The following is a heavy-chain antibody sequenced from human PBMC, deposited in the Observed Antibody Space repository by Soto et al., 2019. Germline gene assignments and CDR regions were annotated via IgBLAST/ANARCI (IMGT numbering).Heavy chain of an antibody. V-gene: IGHV1-69*06. J-gene: IGHJ6*02. Sequence: GXSVKVSSKTSGGPLISYAIIWVRQSPGQGLEWMGGIIPIFGTANYAQKFQCRVTITADKSTSTAYMELSSLRSEDTAVYYCASDLADPAMQNYYYYGMDVSGHGTTVTVS. CDR1: GGPLISYA. CDR3: ASDLADPAMQNYYYYGMDV. D-gene: IGHD5-18*01. CDR2: IIPIFGTA.